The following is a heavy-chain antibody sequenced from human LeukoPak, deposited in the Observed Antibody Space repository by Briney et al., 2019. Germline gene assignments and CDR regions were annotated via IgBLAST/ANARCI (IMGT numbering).Heavy chain of an antibody. J-gene: IGHJ4*02. CDR3: ARLEYGGNSNYFDY. CDR2: IYYSGST. Sequence: NPSETLSLTCTVSGGSISSSSYYWGWIRQPPGKGLEWIGSIYYSGSTYYNPSLKSRVTISVDTSKNQFSLKLSSVTAADTAFYYCARLEYGGNSNYFDYWGQGILVTVSS. V-gene: IGHV4-39*07. D-gene: IGHD4-23*01. CDR1: GGSISSSSYY.